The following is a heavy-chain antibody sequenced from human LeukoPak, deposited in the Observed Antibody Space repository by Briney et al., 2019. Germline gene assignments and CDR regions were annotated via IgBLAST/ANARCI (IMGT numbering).Heavy chain of an antibody. Sequence: SETLSLTCTVSGGSISSYYWSWIRQPPGKGLEWIGYIYYCGSTNYNPSLKSRVTISVDTSKNQFSLKLSSVTAADTAVYYCARHAVEAASRWFDPWGQGTLVTVSS. V-gene: IGHV4-59*08. CDR2: IYYCGST. D-gene: IGHD1-1*01. J-gene: IGHJ5*02. CDR1: GGSISSYY. CDR3: ARHAVEAASRWFDP.